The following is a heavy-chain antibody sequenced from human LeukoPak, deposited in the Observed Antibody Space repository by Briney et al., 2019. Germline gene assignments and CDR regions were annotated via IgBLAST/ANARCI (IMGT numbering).Heavy chain of an antibody. D-gene: IGHD6-6*01. CDR3: AKRVSYSNSAAYFDY. J-gene: IGHJ4*02. Sequence: GGSLRLSCAASGFTFNNYAMTWVRQAPGKGLEWVSSISDGVSDTYYAGSVKGRFTVSRDNSKNTPYMQMNSLRAEDTAVYYCAKRVSYSNSAAYFDYWGQGTLVTVSS. V-gene: IGHV3-23*01. CDR2: ISDGVSDT. CDR1: GFTFNNYA.